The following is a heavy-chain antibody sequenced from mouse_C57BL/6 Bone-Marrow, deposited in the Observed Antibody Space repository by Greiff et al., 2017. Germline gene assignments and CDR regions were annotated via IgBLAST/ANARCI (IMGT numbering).Heavy chain of an antibody. CDR3: ARDITTVARFAY. CDR2: IYPRSGNT. D-gene: IGHD1-1*01. CDR1: GYTFTSYG. V-gene: IGHV1-81*01. Sequence: VQLQQPGAELVKPGASVKLSCKASGYTFTSYGISWVKQRTGQGLEWIGEIYPRSGNTYYNEKFKGKATLTADKSSSTAYMELRSLTSEDSAVYFCARDITTVARFAYWGQGTLVTVSA. J-gene: IGHJ3*01.